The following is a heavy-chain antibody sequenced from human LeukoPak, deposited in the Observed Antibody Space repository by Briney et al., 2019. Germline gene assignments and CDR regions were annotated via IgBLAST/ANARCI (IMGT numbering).Heavy chain of an antibody. D-gene: IGHD4-17*01. V-gene: IGHV6-1*01. CDR2: TSYRSKWYN. Sequence: SPTLSLTCAISGDSVLSNSSTWNWIRQSPSRGLEWLGRTSYRSKWYNDYAPSLKSRLTIDRDTSKNHFSLQLSSVTPEDTAIYFCVRERLTPRLGGDAYFYMDVWGTGTTVPVS. CDR3: VRERLTPRLGGDAYFYMDV. J-gene: IGHJ6*03. CDR1: GDSVLSNSST.